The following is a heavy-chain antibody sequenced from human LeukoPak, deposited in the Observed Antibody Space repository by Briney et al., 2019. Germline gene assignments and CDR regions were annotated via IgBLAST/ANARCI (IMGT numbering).Heavy chain of an antibody. CDR1: GFTFSSYG. CDR3: AKDRFYYGSSTKGY. CDR2: IRYDGSNK. Sequence: GGFLRLSCAASGFTFSSYGMHWSRKAPGKGLKWVAFIRYDGSNKYYADSVKGRFTISRDNSKNTLYLQMNSLRAEDTAVYYCAKDRFYYGSSTKGYWGQGTLVTVSS. V-gene: IGHV3-30*02. D-gene: IGHD3-10*01. J-gene: IGHJ4*02.